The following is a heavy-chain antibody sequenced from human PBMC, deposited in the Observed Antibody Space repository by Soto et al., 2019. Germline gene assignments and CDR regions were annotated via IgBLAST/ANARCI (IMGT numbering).Heavy chain of an antibody. D-gene: IGHD4-17*01. Sequence: QITLKESGPKLVPPTQTLKMTCTFSGFSLTTSGVGVVWIRQPPGKDLEFLVFIYWDDDKRYSPSLRSRLTITKDASKNQVVLTLANMDPVDTATYYCAHRRPHYCDWNIGDVDYWGQGTLVTVSS. CDR2: IYWDDDK. CDR3: AHRRPHYCDWNIGDVDY. CDR1: GFSLTTSGVG. J-gene: IGHJ4*02. V-gene: IGHV2-5*02.